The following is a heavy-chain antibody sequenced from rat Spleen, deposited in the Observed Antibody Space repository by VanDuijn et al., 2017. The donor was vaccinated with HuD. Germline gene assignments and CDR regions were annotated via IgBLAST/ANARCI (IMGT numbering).Heavy chain of an antibody. CDR3: TRHGRGKTTYYYVMDA. Sequence: EVQLAESGGGLVQPGRSLKLSCAASGFTFSDYNMAWVRQAPKKGLEWVATINYAGRSTFYRDSVRARFTISRDNAKNILYLQVDSLKPEDTATYYCTRHGRGKTTYYYVMDAWGQGASVTVSS. CDR1: GFTFSDYN. D-gene: IGHD4-5*01. J-gene: IGHJ4*01. CDR2: INYAGRST. V-gene: IGHV5-7*01.